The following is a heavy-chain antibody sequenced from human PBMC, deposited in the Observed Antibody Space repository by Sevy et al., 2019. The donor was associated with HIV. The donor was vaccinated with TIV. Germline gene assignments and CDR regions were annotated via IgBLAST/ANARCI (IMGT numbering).Heavy chain of an antibody. V-gene: IGHV1-18*01. J-gene: IGHJ6*02. D-gene: IGHD3-3*01. CDR2: INTYNGNT. CDR1: GYTLSSYG. Sequence: ASVKVSCKASGYTLSSYGISWVRQAPGQGLEWMGWINTYNGNTKYSQKLQGRITMTTDTATSTAYMEVRSLRSDDTAVYYCARDKSVQVIFGVVRYDSGMDVWGQGTTVTVSS. CDR3: ARDKSVQVIFGVVRYDSGMDV.